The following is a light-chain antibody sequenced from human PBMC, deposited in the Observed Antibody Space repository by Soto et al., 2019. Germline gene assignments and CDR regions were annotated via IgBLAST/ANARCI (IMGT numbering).Light chain of an antibody. CDR3: QSYDSSLGGGV. V-gene: IGLV1-40*01. CDR2: GNS. Sequence: QSVLTQPPSVSGAPGQRVTISCTGSSSNIGAGYDVHWYQQLPGTAPKLLIYGNSNRPSGVPDRFSGSKSGTSASLAITGLQAEYEADYYCQSYDSSLGGGVFGGGTKLTVL. J-gene: IGLJ3*02. CDR1: SSNIGAGYD.